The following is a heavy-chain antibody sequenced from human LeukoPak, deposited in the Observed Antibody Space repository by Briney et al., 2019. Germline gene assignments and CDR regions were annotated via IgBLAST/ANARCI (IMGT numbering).Heavy chain of an antibody. CDR2: IYTSGST. J-gene: IGHJ4*02. Sequence: SETLSLTCTVSGGSISSYYWSWIRQPPGKGLEWIGYIYTSGSTNYNPSLKSRVTISVDTSKNQFSLKLSSVTAADTAVYYCASVNYYDSSGHTDYWGQGTPVTVSS. CDR1: GGSISSYY. CDR3: ASVNYYDSSGHTDY. D-gene: IGHD3-22*01. V-gene: IGHV4-4*09.